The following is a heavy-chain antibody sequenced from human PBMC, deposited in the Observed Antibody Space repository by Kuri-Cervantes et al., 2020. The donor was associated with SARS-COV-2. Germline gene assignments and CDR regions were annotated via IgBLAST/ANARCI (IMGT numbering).Heavy chain of an antibody. CDR1: EYRFTSNY. D-gene: IGHD6-13*01. V-gene: IGHV1-46*01. CDR3: ARDQSSSWYNWFDP. J-gene: IGHJ5*02. Sequence: ASVKVSCKASEYRFTSNYMHWVRQAPGQGLEWMGIINPSEGYTTYAQKFQGRVTMTRDTSTSTVYMELSSLTSDDTAVYYCARDQSSSWYNWFDPWGPGTLVTVSS. CDR2: INPSEGYT.